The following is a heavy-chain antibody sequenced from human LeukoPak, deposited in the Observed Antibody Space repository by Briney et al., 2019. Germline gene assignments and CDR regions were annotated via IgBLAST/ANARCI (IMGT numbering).Heavy chain of an antibody. CDR3: AKVRLGYYFDY. D-gene: IGHD3-10*01. Sequence: GRSLRLSCAASGFTFSGDVMHWVRLAPGKGLEWVALISYDGSGKYYADSVKGRFTISRDNSKNTLYLQMNSLRAEDTAVYYCAKVRLGYYFDYWGQGTLVTVSS. CDR1: GFTFSGDV. J-gene: IGHJ4*02. V-gene: IGHV3-30*18. CDR2: ISYDGSGK.